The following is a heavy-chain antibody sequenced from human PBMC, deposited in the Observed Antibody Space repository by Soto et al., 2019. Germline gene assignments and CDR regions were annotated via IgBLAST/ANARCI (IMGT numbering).Heavy chain of an antibody. D-gene: IGHD2-21*02. J-gene: IGHJ6*02. CDR2: IYYSGST. Sequence: NPSETLSLTCTVSGGSISSSSYYWGWIRQPPGKGLEWIGSIYYSGSTYYNPSLKSRVTISVDTSKNQFSLKLSSVTAADTAVYYCARDIVGVTANYYYYGMDVWGQGTTLTVSS. V-gene: IGHV4-39*02. CDR1: GGSISSSSYY. CDR3: ARDIVGVTANYYYYGMDV.